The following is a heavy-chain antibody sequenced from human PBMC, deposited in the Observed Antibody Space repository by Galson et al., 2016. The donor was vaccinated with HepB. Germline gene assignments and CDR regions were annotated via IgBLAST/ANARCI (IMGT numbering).Heavy chain of an antibody. J-gene: IGHJ3*02. CDR3: AKDVTLGLGSGWYDAAFDI. CDR1: GFTVAANY. CDR2: IFTGGST. V-gene: IGHV3-53*01. Sequence: SLRLSCAASGFTVAANYMTWVRQAPGKGLEWVSLIFTGGSTYYAESVRGRFTISRDNSRNTGYLQMDALRAEDTAIYYCAKDVTLGLGSGWYDAAFDIWGRGTMVTVSS. D-gene: IGHD6-19*01.